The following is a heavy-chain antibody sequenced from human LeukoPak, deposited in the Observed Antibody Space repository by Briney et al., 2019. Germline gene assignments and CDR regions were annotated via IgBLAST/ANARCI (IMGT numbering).Heavy chain of an antibody. J-gene: IGHJ4*02. CDR2: INSDGSIT. CDR3: ARVRATFSPHFDN. V-gene: IGHV3-74*01. CDR1: GFTFSSYW. D-gene: IGHD5-12*01. Sequence: GGSLILSCAASGFTFSSYWMHWVRQAPGKGLMWVSRINSDGSITNYADSVKGRFTISRDNAKNTLYLQMNSLRAEDTAVYYCARVRATFSPHFDNWGQGTLVTVSS.